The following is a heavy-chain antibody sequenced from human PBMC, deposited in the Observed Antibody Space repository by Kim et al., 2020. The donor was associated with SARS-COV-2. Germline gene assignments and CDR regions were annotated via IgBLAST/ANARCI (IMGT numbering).Heavy chain of an antibody. CDR1: GGSFSGYY. J-gene: IGHJ4*02. Sequence: SETLSLTCAVHGGSFSGYYWSWVRQPPGKGLEWIGEISHSAYTNYNPSLKSRASISVDKFKKQFSLNLTSVTAADTAVYFCSRVSGWRYYYDSRGYPNDHWGQGTLVTVSS. CDR2: ISHSAYT. V-gene: IGHV4-34*01. D-gene: IGHD3-22*01. CDR3: SRVSGWRYYYDSRGYPNDH.